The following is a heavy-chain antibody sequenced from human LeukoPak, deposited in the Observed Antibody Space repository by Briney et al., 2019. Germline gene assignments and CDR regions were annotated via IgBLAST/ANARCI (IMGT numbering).Heavy chain of an antibody. CDR1: GYTFTSYD. J-gene: IGHJ5*02. Sequence: ASVKVSCKASGYTFTSYDINWVRQAPGQGLEWMGWINPNNGGTNYAQKFQGRVTMTRDTSISTAYMELSRLRSDDTAVYYCARSRGDFWSGYDNWFDPWGQGTLVTVSS. V-gene: IGHV1-2*02. CDR2: INPNNGGT. D-gene: IGHD3-3*01. CDR3: ARSRGDFWSGYDNWFDP.